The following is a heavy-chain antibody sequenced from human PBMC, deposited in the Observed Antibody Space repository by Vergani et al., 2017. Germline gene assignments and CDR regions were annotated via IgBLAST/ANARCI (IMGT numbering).Heavy chain of an antibody. Sequence: QVQLVESGGGLVKPGGSLRLSCAASGITFSDHYMTWVRQAPGKGLEWVSYVTTTTRGQSYADSVKGRFIISRDSANNSLFLQMNSLRAEDTAVYYCAREYSSSSGRGFDMWGQGTKVTVSS. CDR1: GITFSDHY. V-gene: IGHV3-11*06. CDR3: AREYSSSSGRGFDM. CDR2: VTTTTRGQ. J-gene: IGHJ3*02. D-gene: IGHD6-6*01.